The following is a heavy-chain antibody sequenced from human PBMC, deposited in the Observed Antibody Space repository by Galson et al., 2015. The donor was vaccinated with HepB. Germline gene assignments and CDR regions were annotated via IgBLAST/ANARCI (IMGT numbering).Heavy chain of an antibody. J-gene: IGHJ4*02. Sequence: SVKVSCKASGYTFTSYGISWVRQAPGQGLEWMGWISAYNGNTNYAQKLQGRVTMTTDTSTSTAYMELRSLSSDDTAVYYCATTDELFGLDYWAREPWSPSPQ. V-gene: IGHV1-18*01. D-gene: IGHD3-10*01. CDR1: GYTFTSYG. CDR3: ATTDELFGLDY. CDR2: ISAYNGNT.